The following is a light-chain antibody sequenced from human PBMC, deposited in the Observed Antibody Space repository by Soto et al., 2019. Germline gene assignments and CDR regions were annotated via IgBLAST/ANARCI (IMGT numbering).Light chain of an antibody. J-gene: IGKJ5*01. CDR1: QDIGSW. CDR3: QQGGSFPIT. V-gene: IGKV1-12*01. Sequence: DIQMTQSPSSVSASVGDRVTITCRASQDIGSWLAWYQQKLGKAPDLLIYGASSLQSGVPSRFYGSGSGTDFTLTISSLQPEDFATYYCQQGGSFPITFGQGTRLEIK. CDR2: GAS.